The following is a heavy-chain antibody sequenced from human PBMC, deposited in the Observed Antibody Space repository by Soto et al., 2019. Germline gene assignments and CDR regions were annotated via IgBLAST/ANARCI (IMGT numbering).Heavy chain of an antibody. J-gene: IGHJ6*02. D-gene: IGHD6-25*01. V-gene: IGHV1-46*03. CDR3: ARNRLDYYGMDV. CDR1: GYTLTTYY. Sequence: QVQLVQSGVEGKEPGASVKVSCKASGYTLTTYYIYWVRQAPGQGLEWMGIINPSSGSTTYAQQVQGRVTMARDTSTSTVYMELSSLTSEDPAVYYCARNRLDYYGMDVWGQGSTVTVSS. CDR2: INPSSGST.